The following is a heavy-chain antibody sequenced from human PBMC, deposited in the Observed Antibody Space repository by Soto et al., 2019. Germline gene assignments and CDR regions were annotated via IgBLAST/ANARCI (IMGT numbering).Heavy chain of an antibody. Sequence: GGSLRLSCVASGFSFSTYDMDWFRQAPWKAPEWIAHISTTSFTIYYADSVKGRFTISRDNVRNSLYLEMKSLRDEDTAVYYCARDRCFDGSCYSASDFWGQGIQVTVSS. J-gene: IGHJ4*02. CDR1: GFSFSTYD. D-gene: IGHD2-15*01. CDR2: ISTTSFTI. CDR3: ARDRCFDGSCYSASDF. V-gene: IGHV3-48*02.